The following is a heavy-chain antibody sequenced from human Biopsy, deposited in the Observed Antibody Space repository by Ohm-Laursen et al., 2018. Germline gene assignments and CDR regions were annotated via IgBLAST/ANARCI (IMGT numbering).Heavy chain of an antibody. J-gene: IGHJ4*02. CDR3: AADINVWNVNY. CDR1: GYTLTELS. D-gene: IGHD1-1*01. CDR2: FAPENGKT. V-gene: IGHV1-24*01. Sequence: ASSVKVSCKVSGYTLTELSMHWVRQAPGRGLEWMGGFAPENGKTIYAQKFQGRVTMTEDTSTDTAYTELSSLRSEDTAVYYYAADINVWNVNYWGQGTQVTVSS.